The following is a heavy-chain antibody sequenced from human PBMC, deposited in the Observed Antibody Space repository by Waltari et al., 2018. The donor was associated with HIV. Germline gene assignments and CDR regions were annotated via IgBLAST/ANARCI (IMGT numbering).Heavy chain of an antibody. J-gene: IGHJ6*02. Sequence: EVQLLESGGGLVQPGGSLRLSCAASGFTFSSYAMSWVRQAPGKGLVWWSAISGSGGSTYYADSVKGRFTISRDNSKNTLYLQMNSLRAEDTAVYYCAKDPMDIVATINYYGMDVWGQGTTVTVSS. V-gene: IGHV3-23*01. D-gene: IGHD5-12*01. CDR2: ISGSGGST. CDR3: AKDPMDIVATINYYGMDV. CDR1: GFTFSSYA.